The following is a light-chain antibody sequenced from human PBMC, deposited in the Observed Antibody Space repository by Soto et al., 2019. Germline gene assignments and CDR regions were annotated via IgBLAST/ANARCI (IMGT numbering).Light chain of an antibody. CDR3: SSYTSSRTRV. J-gene: IGLJ3*02. CDR1: SSDVGAYNY. Sequence: QSVLTQPASVSGSPGQSITISCTGTSSDVGAYNYVAWYQHHPGKAPKLMIYDVSNRPSGVSNRFSASKSGNTASLTISGLQAEDEADYYCSSYTSSRTRVFGGGTKLTLL. V-gene: IGLV2-14*03. CDR2: DVS.